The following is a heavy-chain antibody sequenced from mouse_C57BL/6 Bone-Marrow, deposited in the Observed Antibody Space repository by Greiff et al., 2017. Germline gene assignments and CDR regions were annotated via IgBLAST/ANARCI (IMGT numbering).Heavy chain of an antibody. CDR1: GFTFSSYA. CDR3: ARETVRLDAMDY. J-gene: IGHJ4*01. Sequence: EVKLMESGGGLVKPGGSLKLSCAASGFTFSSYAMSWVRQTPEKRLEWVATISDGGSYTYYPDNVKGRFTISRDNAKNNLYLQMSHLKSEDTAMYYCARETVRLDAMDYWGQGTSVTGSS. V-gene: IGHV5-4*01. CDR2: ISDGGSYT.